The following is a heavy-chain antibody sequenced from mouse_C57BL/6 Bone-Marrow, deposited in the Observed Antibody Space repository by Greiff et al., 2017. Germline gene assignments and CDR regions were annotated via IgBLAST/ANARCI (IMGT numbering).Heavy chain of an antibody. CDR1: GYTFTSYW. Sequence: QVQLQQPGAELVMPGASVKLSCKASGYTFTSYWMHWVKQRPGQGLELIGEIDPSDSYTNYNQKFKGKSTLTVDKSSSTAYMQLSSLTSEDSAVYYCARFYDGYSWFAYWGQGTLVTVSA. V-gene: IGHV1-69*01. CDR3: ARFYDGYSWFAY. J-gene: IGHJ3*01. CDR2: IDPSDSYT. D-gene: IGHD2-3*01.